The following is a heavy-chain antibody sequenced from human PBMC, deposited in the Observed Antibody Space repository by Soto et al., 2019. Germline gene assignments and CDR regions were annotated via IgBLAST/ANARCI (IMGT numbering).Heavy chain of an antibody. D-gene: IGHD2-21*02. CDR1: VFNFINHW. Sequence: GWSLRLSCASSVFNFINHWMHWVRQRPAEGLVWVSRITSDGKSKAYAESVKGRFAISRDNAKNTLYLQMNGLTAEDTAVYYCARESGDWPLNWFDPWGQGTLVTVSS. J-gene: IGHJ5*02. CDR2: ITSDGKSK. CDR3: ARESGDWPLNWFDP. V-gene: IGHV3-74*01.